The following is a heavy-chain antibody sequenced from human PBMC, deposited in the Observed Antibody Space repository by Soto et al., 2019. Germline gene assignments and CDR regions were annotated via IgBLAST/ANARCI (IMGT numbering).Heavy chain of an antibody. CDR2: IYHSGST. D-gene: IGHD2-2*01. CDR1: GGSISSGGYS. CDR3: VRLGGYCSSTSCYGYYGMDV. V-gene: IGHV4-30-2*01. Sequence: SETLSLTCAVSGGSISSGGYSWSWIRQPPGKGLEWIGYIYHSGSTYYNPSLKSRITISVDRSKNQFSLKVNSVTVADTAVYYCVRLGGYCSSTSCYGYYGMDVWGQGTTVTVSS. J-gene: IGHJ6*02.